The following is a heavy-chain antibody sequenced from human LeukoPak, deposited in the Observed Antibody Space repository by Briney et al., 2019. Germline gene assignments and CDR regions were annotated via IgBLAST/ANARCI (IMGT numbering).Heavy chain of an antibody. D-gene: IGHD6-13*01. J-gene: IGHJ4*02. CDR3: AKGTSSWDLFDY. CDR1: GFTFSSYA. V-gene: IGHV3-23*01. CDR2: ISGGDGST. Sequence: GGSLRLSCAASGFTFSSYAMSWVRQAPGKGLEWVSAISGGDGSTYYADSVKGRFTISRDNSKNTLYLQMNSLRAEDTAVYYCAKGTSSWDLFDYWGQGTLVTVSS.